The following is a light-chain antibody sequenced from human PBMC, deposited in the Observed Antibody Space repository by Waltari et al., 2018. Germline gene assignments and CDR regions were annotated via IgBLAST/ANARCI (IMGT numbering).Light chain of an antibody. V-gene: IGKV3-15*01. CDR2: GAS. Sequence: EIVMTQSPGILSVSPGESATLSCRASQSVRSNLAWYQQIPGQAPRLLFYGASTRATGIAARFSGSGSETEFTLTISSLQSEDFVVYYCQQYNDWPPTFGQGTKVEIK. CDR1: QSVRSN. J-gene: IGKJ1*01. CDR3: QQYNDWPPT.